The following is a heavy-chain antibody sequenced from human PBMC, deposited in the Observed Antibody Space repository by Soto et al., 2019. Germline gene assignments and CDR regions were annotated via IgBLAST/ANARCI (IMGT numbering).Heavy chain of an antibody. D-gene: IGHD6-19*01. CDR1: GFTFSSYD. J-gene: IGHJ4*02. CDR2: IGTAGDT. Sequence: GGSLRLSCAASGFTFSSYDMHWVRQATGKGLGWVSAIGTAGDTYYPGSVKGRFTISRENAKNSLYLQMNSLRAEDTAKYYCAKEGTSGLYYFDYWGPGTLVTVSS. CDR3: AKEGTSGLYYFDY. V-gene: IGHV3-13*01.